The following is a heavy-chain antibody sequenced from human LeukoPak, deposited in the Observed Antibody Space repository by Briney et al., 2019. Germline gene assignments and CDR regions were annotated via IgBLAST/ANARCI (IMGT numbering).Heavy chain of an antibody. J-gene: IGHJ4*02. CDR2: IHYSGTT. Sequence: SETLSLTCTVSGYSISSGYYWVWIRQPPGKGLEWIGSIHYSGTTQYTPSLKSRVTMSVDTSKNQFSLRLSSVTAADTAMYYCARGRPLYWGQGTLVTVSS. V-gene: IGHV4-38-2*02. CDR1: GYSISSGYY. CDR3: ARGRPLY.